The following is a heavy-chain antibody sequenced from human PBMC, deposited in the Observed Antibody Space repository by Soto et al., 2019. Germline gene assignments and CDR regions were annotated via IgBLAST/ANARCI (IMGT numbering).Heavy chain of an antibody. CDR3: ARQEGYSYGRITDY. CDR2: IYYSGST. D-gene: IGHD5-18*01. Sequence: QLQLQESGPGLVKPSETLSLTCTVSGGSISSSSYYWGWIRQPPGKGLEWIGSIYYSGSTYYNPSLKSRVTISVDTSKNQFSLKLSSVTAADTAVYYCARQEGYSYGRITDYWGQGTLVTVSS. V-gene: IGHV4-39*01. J-gene: IGHJ4*02. CDR1: GGSISSSSYY.